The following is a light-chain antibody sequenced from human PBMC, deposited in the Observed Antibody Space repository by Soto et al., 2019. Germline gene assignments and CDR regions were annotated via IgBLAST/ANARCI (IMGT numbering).Light chain of an antibody. CDR2: ESS. J-gene: IGLJ3*02. V-gene: IGLV2-23*03. CDR1: SSDVGSYNL. Sequence: QSALTQPASVSGSPGQSITISCTGTSSDVGSYNLVSWYQQPPGKAPKLMIYESSKRPSGVSHRFSGTKSGNTASLTITGLQEEDEADYYCCSYAGSSTFVVFGGGTKLTVL. CDR3: CSYAGSSTFVV.